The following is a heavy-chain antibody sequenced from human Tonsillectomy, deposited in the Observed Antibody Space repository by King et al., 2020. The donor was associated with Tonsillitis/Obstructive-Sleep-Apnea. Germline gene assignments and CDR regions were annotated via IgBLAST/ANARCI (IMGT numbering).Heavy chain of an antibody. V-gene: IGHV3-11*05. CDR1: GFTFSDYF. J-gene: IGHJ6*04. Sequence: QLVESGGGLVKPGGSLRLSCAASGFTFSDYFMSWIRQAPGKGLEWISYIRTNSSYTKYAGSVKGRFTISRDNAENSLYLQMTTRGAEGTAAYYCARAGGPTRTLMDGWGKGTTVAVSS. CDR2: IRTNSSYT. CDR3: ARAGGPTRTLMDG. D-gene: IGHD3-16*01.